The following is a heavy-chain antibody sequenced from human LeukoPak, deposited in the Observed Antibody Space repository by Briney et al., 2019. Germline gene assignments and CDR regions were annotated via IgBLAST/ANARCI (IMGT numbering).Heavy chain of an antibody. Sequence: GASVKVSCKASGYTFTSYGISWVRQAPGQGLEWMGWISAYNGNTNYAQKFQGWVTMTRDTSISTAYMELSRLRSDDTAVYYCAREGIAAAGLSDAFDIWGQGTMVTVSS. CDR2: ISAYNGNT. CDR3: AREGIAAAGLSDAFDI. CDR1: GYTFTSYG. D-gene: IGHD6-13*01. J-gene: IGHJ3*02. V-gene: IGHV1-18*01.